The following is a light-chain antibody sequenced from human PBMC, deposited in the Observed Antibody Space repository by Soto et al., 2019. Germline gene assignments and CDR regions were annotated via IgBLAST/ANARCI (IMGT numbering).Light chain of an antibody. CDR1: QNLSRN. J-gene: IGKJ2*01. Sequence: EMVMTQSPATLSVSPGERATLSCRAGQNLSRNLAWYQQQPGQAPRLLIYGASTRATGIPARFSGSGSGTDFTLIISSLQSEDFAVYYCQQYDNWPHTFGQGTKLEIK. CDR2: GAS. CDR3: QQYDNWPHT. V-gene: IGKV3-15*01.